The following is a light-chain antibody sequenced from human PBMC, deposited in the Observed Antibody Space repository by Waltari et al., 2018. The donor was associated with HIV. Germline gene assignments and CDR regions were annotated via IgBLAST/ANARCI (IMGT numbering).Light chain of an antibody. CDR3: GAWDDSLRAGI. J-gene: IGLJ2*01. CDR2: ENY. Sequence: QSLLTQPPSVSAAPGQRVTISCSGSSSNVGKRPVSWYQQFPVAAPKLLIYENYQRPSDIPDRFSGSKSGSSATLDITGLQAEDEADYYCGAWDDSLRAGIFGGGTKLSVL. CDR1: SSNVGKRP. V-gene: IGLV1-51*02.